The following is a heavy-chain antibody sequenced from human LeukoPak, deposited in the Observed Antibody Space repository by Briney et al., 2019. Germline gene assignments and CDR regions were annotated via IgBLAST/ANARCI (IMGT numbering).Heavy chain of an antibody. D-gene: IGHD6-13*01. CDR2: INPNSGGT. V-gene: IGHV1-2*02. CDR1: GYTFTGYY. Sequence: ASVKVSCKASGYTFTGYYMHWVRQAPGQGLEWMGWINPNSGGTNYAQKFQGRVTMTRDTSISTAYLELRSLRSDDTAVYYCARRQLVRYYYYGMDVWGQGTTVTVSS. J-gene: IGHJ6*02. CDR3: ARRQLVRYYYYGMDV.